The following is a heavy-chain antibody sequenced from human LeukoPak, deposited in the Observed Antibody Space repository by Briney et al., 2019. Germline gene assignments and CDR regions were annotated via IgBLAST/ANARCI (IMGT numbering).Heavy chain of an antibody. CDR2: ISSSGSSI. J-gene: IGHJ3*02. Sequence: PGGSLRLSCAASGFTFSDTWMQWVRQAPGKGLGWVSYISSSGSSIYYADSVKGRFTISRDNAKNSLYLQMNSLRAEDTAVYYCARVDYYGAGSYFPSAVDIWGQGTMVTISS. CDR1: GFTFSDTW. CDR3: ARVDYYGAGSYFPSAVDI. D-gene: IGHD3-10*01. V-gene: IGHV3-11*04.